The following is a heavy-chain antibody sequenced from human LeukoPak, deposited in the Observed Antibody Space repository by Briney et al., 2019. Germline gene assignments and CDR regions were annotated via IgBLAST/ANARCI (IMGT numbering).Heavy chain of an antibody. D-gene: IGHD6-19*01. J-gene: IGHJ4*02. CDR2: ISGSGGNT. Sequence: PGGSLRVSCAASGFSFSSYAMSWVRQAPGKGLEWVSSISGSGGNTHYADSVKGRFTISRDNSKNTLYVQMSSLRVEDTAVYYCAKPSARGYSSGWYFPDYWGQGILVTVSS. V-gene: IGHV3-23*01. CDR3: AKPSARGYSSGWYFPDY. CDR1: GFSFSSYA.